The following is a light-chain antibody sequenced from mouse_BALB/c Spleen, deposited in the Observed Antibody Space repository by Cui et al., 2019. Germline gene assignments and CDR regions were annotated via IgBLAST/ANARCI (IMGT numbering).Light chain of an antibody. CDR2: RTS. V-gene: IGKV4-58*01. J-gene: IGKJ2*01. CDR1: SSVSSSY. CDR3: QQWSGYPFMNT. Sequence: ENVLTQSPAIMAASLGQKVTMTCSASSSVSSSYLHWYQQKSGASPKPLIHRTSNLASGVPARFSGSGSGTSYSLTISSVEAEDDATYYCQQWSGYPFMNTFGGGTKLEIK.